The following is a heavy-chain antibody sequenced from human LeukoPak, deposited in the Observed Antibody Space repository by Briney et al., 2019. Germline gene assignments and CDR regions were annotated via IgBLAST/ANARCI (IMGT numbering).Heavy chain of an antibody. CDR1: GFTFSSYS. J-gene: IGHJ3*02. Sequence: GGSLRLSCAASGFTFSSYSMNWVRQAPGKGLEWLSYLSSSSSTTYYADSVKGRFTISRDNAKNSLYLQMNSLRAEDTAVYYCARDQRTVDPDAFDIWGQGTMVTVSS. CDR2: LSSSSSTT. D-gene: IGHD5-12*01. CDR3: ARDQRTVDPDAFDI. V-gene: IGHV3-48*01.